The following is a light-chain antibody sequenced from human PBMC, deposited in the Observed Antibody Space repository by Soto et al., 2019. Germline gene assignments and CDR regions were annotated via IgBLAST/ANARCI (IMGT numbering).Light chain of an antibody. Sequence: EIAWTQSLVTLSLSPGERATLSCRASQSVTSSYVAWHQQKPGPAPRLLIYGASSRATGIPDRFSGSGSGTDFTLTISRLEPEDFAVYYCQYYYESSPFGRGTKVDIK. CDR3: QYYYESSP. CDR1: QSVTSSY. V-gene: IGKV3-20*01. CDR2: GAS. J-gene: IGKJ4*01.